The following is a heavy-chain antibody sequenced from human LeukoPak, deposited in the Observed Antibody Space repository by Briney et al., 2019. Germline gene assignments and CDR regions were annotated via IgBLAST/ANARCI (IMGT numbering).Heavy chain of an antibody. CDR2: IWYDGSNK. Sequence: GRSLRLSCAASGFTFSSYGMHWVRQAPGKGLEWVAVIWYDGSNKYYADSVKGRFTISRDNSKNTLYLQMNSLRAEDTAVYYCAREPGAFYYGSGSYPYYYYGMDVWGQGTTDTVSS. D-gene: IGHD3-10*01. J-gene: IGHJ6*02. CDR3: AREPGAFYYGSGSYPYYYYGMDV. CDR1: GFTFSSYG. V-gene: IGHV3-33*01.